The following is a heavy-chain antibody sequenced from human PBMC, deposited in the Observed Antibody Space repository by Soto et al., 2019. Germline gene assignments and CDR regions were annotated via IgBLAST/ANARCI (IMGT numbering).Heavy chain of an antibody. J-gene: IGHJ4*02. CDR2: IRSKANSYAT. CDR1: GFTFSGSA. Sequence: GGSLRLSCAASGFTFSGSAMHWVRQASGKGLEWVGRIRSKANSYATAYAASVKGRFTISRDDSKNTAYLQMNSLKTEDTAVYYCTFSALGTTGTTIDDYWGQGTLVTVSS. CDR3: TFSALGTTGTTIDDY. D-gene: IGHD1-1*01. V-gene: IGHV3-73*01.